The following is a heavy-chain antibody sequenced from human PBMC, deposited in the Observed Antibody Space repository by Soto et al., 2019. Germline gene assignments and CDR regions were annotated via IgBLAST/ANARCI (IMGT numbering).Heavy chain of an antibody. D-gene: IGHD3-9*01. Sequence: VESGGGLVQPGGSLRLSCAASGFTFSSYWMHWVRQAPGKGLVWVSRINSDGSSTSYADSVKGRFTISRDNAKNTLYLQMNSLRAEDTAVYYCALDILTAGMDVWGQGTTVTVSS. J-gene: IGHJ6*02. CDR3: ALDILTAGMDV. CDR2: INSDGSST. CDR1: GFTFSSYW. V-gene: IGHV3-74*01.